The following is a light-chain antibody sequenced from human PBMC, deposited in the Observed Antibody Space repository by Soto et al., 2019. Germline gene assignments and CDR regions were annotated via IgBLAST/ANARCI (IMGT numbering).Light chain of an antibody. CDR2: GAS. Sequence: EIVMTQSPATLSVSPGERVTLSCRASQSVSSNLAWYQQKPGQAPRLLIYGASTGATGIPARFSGSGSGTEFTLTISSLQSEDFAVYCCQQYNNWPLSFGQGTKGDI. CDR1: QSVSSN. V-gene: IGKV3D-15*01. CDR3: QQYNNWPLS. J-gene: IGKJ1*01.